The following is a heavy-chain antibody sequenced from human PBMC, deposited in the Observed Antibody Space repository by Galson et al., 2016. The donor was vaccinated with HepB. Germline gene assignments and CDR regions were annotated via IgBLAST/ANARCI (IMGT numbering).Heavy chain of an antibody. CDR1: GYSFGSYW. CDR3: ARSLTGSYVCCGAIYKCWAMDV. Sequence: QSGAEVKKPGESLKISCRGSGYSFGSYWIGWVRQMPGKGLEWMGIIYPGDFDIRYAPSFQGQVTISVDKSFSTAYLQWSNLTASDTAIYYCARSLTGSYVCCGAIYKCWAMDVWGQGTMVTVS. CDR2: IYPGDFDI. J-gene: IGHJ6*02. V-gene: IGHV5-51*01. D-gene: IGHD3-16*01.